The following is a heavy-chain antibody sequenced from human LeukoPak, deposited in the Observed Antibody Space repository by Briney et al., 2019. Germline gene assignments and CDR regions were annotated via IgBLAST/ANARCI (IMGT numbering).Heavy chain of an antibody. J-gene: IGHJ3*02. Sequence: SETLSLTCTLFGDSITKYYLNWIRQPPGKGLEWVGFGHCSGSTNYNPSLKSRVTISVDTSKNQFSLKLSSVTAADTAVYYCARDLLPHYYDSSAVHAFDIWGQGTMVTVSS. CDR2: GHCSGST. D-gene: IGHD3-22*01. CDR1: GDSITKYY. CDR3: ARDLLPHYYDSSAVHAFDI. V-gene: IGHV4-59*01.